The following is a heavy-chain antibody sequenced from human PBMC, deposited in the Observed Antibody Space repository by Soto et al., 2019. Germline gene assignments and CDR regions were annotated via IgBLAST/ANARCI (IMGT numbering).Heavy chain of an antibody. J-gene: IGHJ4*02. D-gene: IGHD2-15*01. CDR2: IYYSGST. Sequence: QLQLQESGPGLVKPSEALSLTCTVSGGSISSSSYYWGWIRQPPGKGLEWIGSIYYSGSTYYNPSLTSRVTIPVDPSKNQFARKLMSVTASDTAVYYCPSHTPAISISDRWAQGTLVTVSS. V-gene: IGHV4-39*01. CDR3: PSHTPAISISDR. CDR1: GGSISSSSYY.